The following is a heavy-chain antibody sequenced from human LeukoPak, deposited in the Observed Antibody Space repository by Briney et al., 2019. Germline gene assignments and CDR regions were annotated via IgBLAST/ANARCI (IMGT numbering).Heavy chain of an antibody. V-gene: IGHV3-7*01. Sequence: GGSLRLSCAASGFTFTIYWMSWVRQDPGKGLEWVATVNQDGNEKYYVDSVKGRSTIAGYNTKNSLSLQMNRRKVEDTAVYYCARGQELVLWFDPWGQGTLATVSS. CDR3: ARGQELVLWFDP. J-gene: IGHJ5*02. CDR1: GFTFTIYW. CDR2: VNQDGNEK. D-gene: IGHD6-13*01.